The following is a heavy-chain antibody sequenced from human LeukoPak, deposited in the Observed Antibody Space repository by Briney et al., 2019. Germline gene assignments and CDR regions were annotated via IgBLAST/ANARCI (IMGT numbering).Heavy chain of an antibody. J-gene: IGHJ4*02. Sequence: PGGSLRLSCAASGFTFSRYGIHWVRQAPGKGLEWVAFIQYDGSNKYYADSVKGRFTISRDNSKNTVYLQMNSLRAEDTAVYYCAKDLETYYNFWTGFDYWGQGTLVTVSS. V-gene: IGHV3-30*02. CDR3: AKDLETYYNFWTGFDY. CDR1: GFTFSRYG. CDR2: IQYDGSNK. D-gene: IGHD3-3*01.